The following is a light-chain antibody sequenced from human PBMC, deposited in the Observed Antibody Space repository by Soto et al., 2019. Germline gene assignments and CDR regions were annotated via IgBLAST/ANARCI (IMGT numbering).Light chain of an antibody. CDR1: QSVSSSY. Sequence: EIVLTQSPGTLSLSPGERATLSCRASQSVSSSYLAWYQQKPGQAPRLLIYGAASRATGIPDRFSGSGSGTYFTLTISRVEPEDFAVYYCQQYGSSPTWTFGQGTKVEIK. CDR2: GAA. V-gene: IGKV3-20*01. J-gene: IGKJ1*01. CDR3: QQYGSSPTWT.